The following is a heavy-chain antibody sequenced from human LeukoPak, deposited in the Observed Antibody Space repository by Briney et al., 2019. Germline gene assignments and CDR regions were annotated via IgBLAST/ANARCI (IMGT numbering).Heavy chain of an antibody. CDR3: ASSGSNGWYGGADAFDI. Sequence: ASVKVSCKVSEKTLTEVSMHWVRQGPGKGLEWMGGFDPEDGETIYAQKFQGRITMTEDTSTDTAYMELSSLRSEDTAVYYCASSGSNGWYGGADAFDIWGQGTMVTVSS. V-gene: IGHV1-24*01. CDR1: EKTLTEVS. J-gene: IGHJ3*02. CDR2: FDPEDGET. D-gene: IGHD6-19*01.